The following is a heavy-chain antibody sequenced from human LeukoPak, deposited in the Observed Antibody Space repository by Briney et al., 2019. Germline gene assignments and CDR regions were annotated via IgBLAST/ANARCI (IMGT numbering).Heavy chain of an antibody. D-gene: IGHD1-26*01. CDR2: IRYDGSNK. J-gene: IGHJ4*02. CDR1: GFTFSSYG. V-gene: IGHV3-30*02. CDR3: ARVIFIVGATLLDY. Sequence: GGSLRLSCAASGFTFSSYGMHWVRQAPGKGLEWAAFIRYDGSNKYYADSVKGRFTISRDNSKNTLYLQMNSLRAEDTAVYYCARVIFIVGATLLDYWGQGTLVTVSS.